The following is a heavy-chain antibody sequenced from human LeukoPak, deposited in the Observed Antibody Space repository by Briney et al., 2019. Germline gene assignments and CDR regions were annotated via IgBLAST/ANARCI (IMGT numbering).Heavy chain of an antibody. Sequence: PGRSLRLSCAASGFTFSSYGMHWVRQAPGKGLEWVAVTSYDGSNKYYADSVKGRFTISRDNSKNTLYLQMNSLRAEDTAVYYCAKGAPYGSGSYPDYWGQGTLVTVSS. CDR2: TSYDGSNK. CDR3: AKGAPYGSGSYPDY. D-gene: IGHD3-10*01. V-gene: IGHV3-30*18. CDR1: GFTFSSYG. J-gene: IGHJ4*02.